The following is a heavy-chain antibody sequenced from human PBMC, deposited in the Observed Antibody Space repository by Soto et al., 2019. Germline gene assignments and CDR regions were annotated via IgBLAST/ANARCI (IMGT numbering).Heavy chain of an antibody. V-gene: IGHV1-2*02. Sequence: GASVKVSCKASGGTFSSYAISWVRQAPGQGLEWMGWINPNSGDTNYAQKFQGRVTMTRDTSISTAYTELSRLRFDDTAVYYCARARTKYYNTSDYDFWGQGTLVTVSS. D-gene: IGHD1-26*01. J-gene: IGHJ4*02. CDR3: ARARTKYYNTSDYDF. CDR1: GGTFSSYA. CDR2: INPNSGDT.